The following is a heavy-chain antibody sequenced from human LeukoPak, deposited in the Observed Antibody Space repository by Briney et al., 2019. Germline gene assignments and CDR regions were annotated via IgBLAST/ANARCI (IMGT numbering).Heavy chain of an antibody. J-gene: IGHJ5*02. CDR1: GFSLTYST. D-gene: IGHD3-9*01. Sequence: GGSLRLSCAASGFSLTYSTMNWVRLAPGKGLEWVSSITSSSGNIYYSDSVRGRFTVSRDNAKNSRYLQMNSLIAEDSAVYYCVRIPNNAGFPNWFDPWGQGTLVSVSS. V-gene: IGHV3-21*01. CDR3: VRIPNNAGFPNWFDP. CDR2: ITSSSGNI.